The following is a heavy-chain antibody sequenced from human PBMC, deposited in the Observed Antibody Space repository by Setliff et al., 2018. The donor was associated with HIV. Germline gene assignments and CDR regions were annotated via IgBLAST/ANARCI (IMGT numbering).Heavy chain of an antibody. CDR2: INHAGST. Sequence: ETLSLTCTLYGASFSGYFWSWIRQPPGKGLEWIGGINHAGSTNFNPSLKGRVTISVDMSKRQFSLHLTSVTAADTAVYYCATLSGPVDHWGQGTLVTVSS. J-gene: IGHJ4*02. CDR1: GASFSGYF. D-gene: IGHD3-3*01. V-gene: IGHV4-34*01. CDR3: ATLSGPVDH.